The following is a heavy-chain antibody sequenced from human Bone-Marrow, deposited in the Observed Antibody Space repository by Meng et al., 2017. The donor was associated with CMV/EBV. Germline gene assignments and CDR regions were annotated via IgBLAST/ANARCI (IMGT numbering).Heavy chain of an antibody. D-gene: IGHD6-13*01. CDR3: ARGRVNAVAAMGTTPPGDY. J-gene: IGHJ4*02. CDR2: INPNSGGT. V-gene: IGHV1-2*02. Sequence: ASVKVSCKASGYTFTGYYMHWVRQAPGQGLEWMGWINPNSGGTNYAQKFQGRVTMTRDTSISTAYMELSSLTSDDTAVYYCARGRVNAVAAMGTTPPGDYWGQGTLVTVSS. CDR1: GYTFTGYY.